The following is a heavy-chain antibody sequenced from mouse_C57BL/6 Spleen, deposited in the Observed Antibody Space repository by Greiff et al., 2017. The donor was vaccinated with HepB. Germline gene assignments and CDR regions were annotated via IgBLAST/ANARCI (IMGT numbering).Heavy chain of an antibody. J-gene: IGHJ2*01. V-gene: IGHV5-4*01. Sequence: EVQGVESGGGLVKPGGSLKLSCAASGFTFSSYAMSWVRQTPEKRLEWVATISDGGSYTYYPDNVKGRFTISRDNAKNNLYLQMSHLKSEDTAMYYCARDRGITTFDYWGQGTTLTVSS. CDR1: GFTFSSYA. D-gene: IGHD2-4*01. CDR2: ISDGGSYT. CDR3: ARDRGITTFDY.